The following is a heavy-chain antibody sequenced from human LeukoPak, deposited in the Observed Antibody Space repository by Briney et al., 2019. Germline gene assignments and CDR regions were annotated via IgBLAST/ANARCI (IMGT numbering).Heavy chain of an antibody. Sequence: PSETLSLTCAVSDGPFGGYYWTWIRQPPGEGPEWIGEINHLGNTNYNPSLKSRVTISVDTSKNQFSLKLSSVTAADTAVYYCARGLRHGRDYWGQGTLVTVSS. D-gene: IGHD4-17*01. CDR3: ARGLRHGRDY. V-gene: IGHV4-34*01. CDR2: INHLGNT. J-gene: IGHJ4*02. CDR1: DGPFGGYY.